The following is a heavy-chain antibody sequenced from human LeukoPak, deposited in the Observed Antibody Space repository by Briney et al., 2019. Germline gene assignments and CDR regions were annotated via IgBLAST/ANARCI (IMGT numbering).Heavy chain of an antibody. V-gene: IGHV4-59*01. CDR1: GGSISSYY. CDR3: ASGYCGGACQLGGVDM. CDR2: THYSGAT. D-gene: IGHD2-21*02. Sequence: SETLSLTCTVSGGSISSYYWSSLRQPPGKGLEYIGYTHYSGATNYNPSLKSRVTISLDTSGNQFSLKLSSVTAADTAVYYCASGYCGGACQLGGVDMWGQGTMVTVSS. J-gene: IGHJ3*02.